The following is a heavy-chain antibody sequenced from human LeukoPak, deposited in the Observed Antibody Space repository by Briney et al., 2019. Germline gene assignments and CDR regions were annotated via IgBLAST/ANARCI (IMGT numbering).Heavy chain of an antibody. CDR3: ARDIGWELPGAFDI. Sequence: PSETLSLTCAVYGGSFSGYYWSWIRQPPGKGLERIGEINHSGSTNYNPSLKSRVTISVDTSKNQFSLKLSSVTAADTAVYYCARDIGWELPGAFDIWGQGTMVTVSS. CDR1: GGSFSGYY. V-gene: IGHV4-34*01. CDR2: INHSGST. J-gene: IGHJ3*02. D-gene: IGHD1-26*01.